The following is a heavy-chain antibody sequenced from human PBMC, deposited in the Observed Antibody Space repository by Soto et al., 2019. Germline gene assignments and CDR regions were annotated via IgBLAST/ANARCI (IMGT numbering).Heavy chain of an antibody. Sequence: PSETLSLTCTVSGGSINTFSWSWVRQPAGKGLEWIGRIFSSGSTSFNPSLESRVAMSVDTSKNHFSLNLSSVTAADMAVYYCAREGSYSAYNFAHGIQLWSFDFWGQGALVTVSS. CDR2: IFSSGST. CDR3: AREGSYSAYNFAHGIQLWSFDF. V-gene: IGHV4-4*07. J-gene: IGHJ4*02. CDR1: GGSINTFS. D-gene: IGHD5-12*01.